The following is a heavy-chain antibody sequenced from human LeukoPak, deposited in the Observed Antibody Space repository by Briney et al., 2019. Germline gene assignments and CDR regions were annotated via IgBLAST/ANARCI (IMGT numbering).Heavy chain of an antibody. J-gene: IGHJ1*01. Sequence: PGGSLRLSCAASGFTFSDYYMSWIRQAPGKGLEWVSYISSSGSTIYYADSVKGRFTISRDNAKNSLYLQMNSLRAEDTAVYYCAKDLSYLDPYFQHWGQGTLVTVSS. CDR1: GFTFSDYY. CDR3: AKDLSYLDPYFQH. V-gene: IGHV3-11*01. CDR2: ISSSGSTI. D-gene: IGHD3-10*01.